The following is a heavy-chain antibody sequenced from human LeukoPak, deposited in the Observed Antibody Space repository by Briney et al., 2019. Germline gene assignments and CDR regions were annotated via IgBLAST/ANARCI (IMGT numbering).Heavy chain of an antibody. Sequence: KSGESLKISCRASGYIFTNYWIAWVRWMPGEGLQWMGIILPGDSDTRYSPSFRGQVTISAETSTRTAYLQWTSLRASDSAIYYCARQGAGASYYDPTGLPRGAFDSWGQGTTVTVSS. D-gene: IGHD3-22*01. CDR3: ARQGAGASYYDPTGLPRGAFDS. CDR2: ILPGDSDT. V-gene: IGHV5-51*01. J-gene: IGHJ3*02. CDR1: GYIFTNYW.